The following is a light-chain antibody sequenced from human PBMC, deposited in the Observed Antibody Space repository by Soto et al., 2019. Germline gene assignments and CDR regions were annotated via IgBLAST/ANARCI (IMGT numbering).Light chain of an antibody. CDR2: STT. J-gene: IGKJ5*01. Sequence: IRMTQTPSSLSASVGDRVTIICRASQTIISYLNWFQQKPGKAPKLMIHSTTSLQSGVPSRFRGSGSGTDSTLTITSLQPEDFTTYYCQQSYSTPITFGQGTRLEI. CDR3: QQSYSTPIT. CDR1: QTIISY. V-gene: IGKV1-39*01.